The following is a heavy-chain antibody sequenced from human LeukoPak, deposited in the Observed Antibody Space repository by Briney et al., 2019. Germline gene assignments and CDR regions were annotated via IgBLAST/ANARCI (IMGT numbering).Heavy chain of an antibody. D-gene: IGHD3-22*01. CDR1: GFTFTNYW. Sequence: PGGSLRLSCAASGFTFTNYWMHWVRQAPGMGLVWVSRLPPDELGIIYADSVKGRFTVSRDNAKNTVYLQMNSLRAEDTAVYYCAKVNNYYDSSGSTTYYFDYWGQGTLVTVSS. V-gene: IGHV3-74*01. CDR2: LPPDELGI. J-gene: IGHJ4*02. CDR3: AKVNNYYDSSGSTTYYFDY.